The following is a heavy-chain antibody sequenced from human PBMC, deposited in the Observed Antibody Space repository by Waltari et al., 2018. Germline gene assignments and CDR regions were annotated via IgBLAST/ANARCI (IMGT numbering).Heavy chain of an antibody. CDR2: IKTNTGNP. Sequence: QVQLVQSGSELKKPGASVKVSCKASGYTFTSYAMNWVRQAPGQGLEWMGWIKTNTGNPTYPQGFTERFVFSLDTSVSTAYLQISSLKAEDTAVYYCARAPLLYGSGPKAVGEYFQHWGQGTLVTVSS. D-gene: IGHD3-10*01. CDR1: GYTFTSYA. V-gene: IGHV7-4-1*02. CDR3: ARAPLLYGSGPKAVGEYFQH. J-gene: IGHJ1*01.